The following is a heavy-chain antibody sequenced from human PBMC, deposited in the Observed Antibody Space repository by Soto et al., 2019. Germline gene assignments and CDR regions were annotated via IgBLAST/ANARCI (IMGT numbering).Heavy chain of an antibody. V-gene: IGHV1-18*04. J-gene: IGHJ6*02. CDR1: GYAYTSYC. D-gene: IGHD6-6*01. CDR2: ISAYNGNT. Sequence: GASVKVSCKASGYAYTSYCISWLRQAPGQGLEWMGWISAYNGNTNYAQKLQGRVTMTTDTSTSTAYMELRSLRSDDTAVYYCARGGWGKQLAPGPSYYYYGMDVWGQGTTVTVSS. CDR3: ARGGWGKQLAPGPSYYYYGMDV.